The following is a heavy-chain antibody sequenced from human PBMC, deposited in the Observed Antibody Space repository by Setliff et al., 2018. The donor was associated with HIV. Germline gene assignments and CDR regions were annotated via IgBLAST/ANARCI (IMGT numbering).Heavy chain of an antibody. D-gene: IGHD3-22*01. CDR3: ARDRSSTGDYNEEHLFEY. Sequence: SVKVSCKASGGTFSSYAISWVRQAPGQGLEWMGGIIPILGTTNYAQKFQGRVTITADESTSTAYMELSSLRSEDTAVYYCARDRSSTGDYNEEHLFEYWGQGTLVTVSS. V-gene: IGHV1-69*13. J-gene: IGHJ4*02. CDR1: GGTFSSYA. CDR2: IIPILGTT.